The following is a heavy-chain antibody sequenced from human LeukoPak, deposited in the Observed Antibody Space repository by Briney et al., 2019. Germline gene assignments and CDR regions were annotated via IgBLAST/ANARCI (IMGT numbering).Heavy chain of an antibody. V-gene: IGHV4-34*01. CDR2: INHSGST. CDR3: ARGYFGSSSRTNWFDP. J-gene: IGHJ5*02. Sequence: SETLSLTCAVYGGSFSGYYWSWIRQPPGKGLEWIGEINHSGSTNYNPSLKSRVTISVDTSKNQFSLKLSSVTAADTAVYYCARGYFGSSSRTNWFDPWGQGTLVIVSS. D-gene: IGHD6-6*01. CDR1: GGSFSGYY.